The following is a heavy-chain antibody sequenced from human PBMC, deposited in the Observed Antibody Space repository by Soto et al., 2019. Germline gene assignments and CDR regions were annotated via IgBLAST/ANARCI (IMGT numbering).Heavy chain of an antibody. CDR1: GFTFSSYG. J-gene: IGHJ4*02. V-gene: IGHV3-30*03. Sequence: GGSLRLSCAASGFTFSSYGMHWVRQAPGKGLEWISLISHDGSNRYYADSVKGRFTISRDNSNNTLFLQLNSLRPEDTAMYYCFGNLFWRGYWGQGALVTVSS. CDR2: ISHDGSNR. CDR3: FGNLFWRGY. D-gene: IGHD3-16*01.